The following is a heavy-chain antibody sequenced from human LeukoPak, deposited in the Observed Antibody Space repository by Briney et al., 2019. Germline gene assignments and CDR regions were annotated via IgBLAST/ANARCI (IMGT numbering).Heavy chain of an antibody. CDR2: ISARGGST. J-gene: IGHJ4*02. Sequence: GGSLRLSCAASGFPFSSYAMSWVRQAPGKGLEWVSAISARGGSTYYADSVKSRFTISSDNSKNTLYLQMNSLRAEDTAVYYCAKSCSSWSPYYVDYWGQGTLVTVSS. CDR3: AKSCSSWSPYYVDY. CDR1: GFPFSSYA. D-gene: IGHD6-13*01. V-gene: IGHV3-23*01.